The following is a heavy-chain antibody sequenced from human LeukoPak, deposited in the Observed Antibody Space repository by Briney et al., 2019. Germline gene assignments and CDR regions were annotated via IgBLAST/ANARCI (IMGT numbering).Heavy chain of an antibody. CDR3: ARAGRKSRGVDIVRKKETGYYYYMDV. CDR1: GFILSSYC. V-gene: IGHV3-30*02. Sequence: GGSLRLSCAASGFILSSYCMHWVRQAPGKGLDWVAFIRYDGSNKYYADSVKGRFTISRDNAKNSLYLQMNSLRAEDTAVYYCARAGRKSRGVDIVRKKETGYYYYMDVWGKGTTVTVSS. CDR2: IRYDGSNK. J-gene: IGHJ6*03. D-gene: IGHD2-15*01.